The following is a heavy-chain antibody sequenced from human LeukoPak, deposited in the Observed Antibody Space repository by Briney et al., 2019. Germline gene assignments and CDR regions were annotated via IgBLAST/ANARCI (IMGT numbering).Heavy chain of an antibody. D-gene: IGHD2-15*01. CDR2: LTGSGST. J-gene: IGHJ6*03. V-gene: IGHV3-23*01. CDR1: GFAFSSFA. CDR3: AKMKGWRLYDYCMDV. Sequence: GGSLRLSCVASGFAFSSFAMSWVRQAPGKGLEWVSGLTGSGSTYHADSVKGRFTISRDNSKNTLFLQMNSLRAEDTAVYYCAKMKGWRLYDYCMDVWGKGTTVTVSS.